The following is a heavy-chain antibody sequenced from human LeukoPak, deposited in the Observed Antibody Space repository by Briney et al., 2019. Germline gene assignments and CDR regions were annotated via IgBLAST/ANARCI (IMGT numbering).Heavy chain of an antibody. CDR3: ARGSGHDYVWGSYPDY. D-gene: IGHD3-16*02. CDR2: ISSNGGST. J-gene: IGHJ4*02. CDR1: GFTFSSYA. Sequence: GGSLRLSCAASGFTFSSYAMHWVRQAPGKGLEYVSAISSNGGSTYYANSVKSRFTISRDNSKNTLYLQMGSLRAEDMAVYYCARGSGHDYVWGSYPDYWGQGTLVTVSS. V-gene: IGHV3-64*01.